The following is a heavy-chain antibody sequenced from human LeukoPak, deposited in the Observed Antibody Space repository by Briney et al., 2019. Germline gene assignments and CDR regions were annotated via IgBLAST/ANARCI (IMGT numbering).Heavy chain of an antibody. Sequence: SETLSLTCTVSGGSISSYYWSWIRRPPAKGLEWIGYIYYSGTTNYNPSLKSRVTISVDTSKNQFSLKLSPVTAADTAVYYCARGVYIAAAQYGYWGQGTLVTVSS. CDR1: GGSISSYY. D-gene: IGHD6-13*01. J-gene: IGHJ4*02. CDR3: ARGVYIAAAQYGY. CDR2: IYYSGTT. V-gene: IGHV4-59*01.